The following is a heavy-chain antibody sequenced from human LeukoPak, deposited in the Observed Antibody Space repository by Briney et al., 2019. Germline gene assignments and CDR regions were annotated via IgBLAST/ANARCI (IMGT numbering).Heavy chain of an antibody. V-gene: IGHV1-18*01. J-gene: IGHJ5*02. CDR3: AREPRSIAAAGTGWFDP. D-gene: IGHD6-13*01. CDR1: GYTFTSYG. CDR2: ISAYNGNT. Sequence: ASVKVSCKASGYTFTSYGISWVRQAPGQGLEWMGWISAYNGNTNYAQELQGRVTMTTDTSTSTAYMELRGLRSDDTAVYYCAREPRSIAAAGTGWFDPWGQGTLVTVSS.